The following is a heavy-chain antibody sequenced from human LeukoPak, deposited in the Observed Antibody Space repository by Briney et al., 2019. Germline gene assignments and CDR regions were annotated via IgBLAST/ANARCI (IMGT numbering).Heavy chain of an antibody. J-gene: IGHJ5*02. CDR2: VSGSGSNT. V-gene: IGHV3-23*01. Sequence: GGSLRLSCAAAGFTFSSYAMSWVRQAPGKGLEWVSTVSGSGSNTYYADSVKGRFTISRDNSRNTLHLQMNSLRDEDTAVYYCAKSRAMGFGEYHWGQGTLVTVSS. CDR3: AKSRAMGFGEYH. D-gene: IGHD3-10*01. CDR1: GFTFSSYA.